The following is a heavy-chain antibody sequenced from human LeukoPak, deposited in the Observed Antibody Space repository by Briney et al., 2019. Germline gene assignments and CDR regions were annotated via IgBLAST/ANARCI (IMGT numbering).Heavy chain of an antibody. V-gene: IGHV3-7*01. Sequence: GGSLRLSCAASGFTFSNAWMSWVRQAPGKGLEWVANIKQDGSEKYYVDSVKGRFTISRDNAKNSLYLQMNSLRAEDTAVYYCAREHPTATGIAFDIWGQGTMVTVSS. D-gene: IGHD1-1*01. CDR1: GFTFSNAW. CDR2: IKQDGSEK. J-gene: IGHJ3*02. CDR3: AREHPTATGIAFDI.